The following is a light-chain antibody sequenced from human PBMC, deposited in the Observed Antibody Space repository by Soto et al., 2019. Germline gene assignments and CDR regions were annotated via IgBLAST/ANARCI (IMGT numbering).Light chain of an antibody. Sequence: EIVLTQSPGTLSLSPGERATLYCRASQSVGSNYLAWYQQKPGQAPRVLIYGASSRATGIPERFSGSGSGADFTLSISRLEPEDFAVYYCQQYNTSPFTFGPGTKVDSK. CDR3: QQYNTSPFT. V-gene: IGKV3-20*01. CDR2: GAS. CDR1: QSVGSNY. J-gene: IGKJ3*01.